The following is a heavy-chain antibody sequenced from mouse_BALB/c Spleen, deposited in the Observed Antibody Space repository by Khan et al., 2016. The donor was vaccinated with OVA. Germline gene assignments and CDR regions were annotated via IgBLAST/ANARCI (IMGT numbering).Heavy chain of an antibody. CDR3: ASHLTGSFDY. Sequence: VELVESGGDLVKPGGSLRLSCAASGFTFSTYGMSWVRQPPDKRLEWVATITSDGYYTYYPDTVKGRFTISRNNAENTLYLQMSSLKSEDTAIDYCASHLTGSFDYWRQGTMVTVSA. J-gene: IGHJ3*01. CDR1: GFTFSTYG. CDR2: ITSDGYYT. D-gene: IGHD4-1*01. V-gene: IGHV5-6*01.